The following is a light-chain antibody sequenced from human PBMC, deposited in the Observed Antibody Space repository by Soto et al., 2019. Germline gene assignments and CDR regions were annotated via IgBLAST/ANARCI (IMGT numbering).Light chain of an antibody. CDR2: DVS. V-gene: IGLV2-14*01. J-gene: IGLJ3*02. Sequence: QSVLTQPASVSESPGQSITISCTGTSSDVGGYNYVSWYQQHPGKAPKLVIYDVSDRPSGVSNRFSGSKSGNTASLTISGLQAEDEADYYCSSYRRGNIGVLGGGTKVTVL. CDR3: SSYRRGNIGV. CDR1: SSDVGGYNY.